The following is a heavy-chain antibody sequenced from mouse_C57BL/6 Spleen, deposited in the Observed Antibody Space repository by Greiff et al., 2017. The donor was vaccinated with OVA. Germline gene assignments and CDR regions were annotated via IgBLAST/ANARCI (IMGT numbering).Heavy chain of an antibody. CDR1: GFTFSSYA. Sequence: EVKLVESGGGLVKPGGSLKLSCAASGFTFSSYAMSWVRQTLEKRLEWVATISDGGSYTYYPDNVKGRFTISRDNAKNNLYLQMSHLKSENTAMYYCARDPGFDYWGQGTTLTVSS. J-gene: IGHJ2*01. CDR2: ISDGGSYT. V-gene: IGHV5-4*01. CDR3: ARDPGFDY.